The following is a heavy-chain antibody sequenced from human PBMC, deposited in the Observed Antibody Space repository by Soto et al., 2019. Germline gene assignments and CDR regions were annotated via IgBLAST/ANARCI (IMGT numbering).Heavy chain of an antibody. J-gene: IGHJ5*02. D-gene: IGHD6-13*01. Sequence: SVKVSCKASGGTFSSHAISWVRQAPGQGLEWMGGIIPIFGTANYAQKFQGRVTITADESTSTAYMELSSLRSEDTAVYYCARVKQQLVMGFDPWGQGTLVTVSS. CDR2: IIPIFGTA. V-gene: IGHV1-69*13. CDR3: ARVKQQLVMGFDP. CDR1: GGTFSSHA.